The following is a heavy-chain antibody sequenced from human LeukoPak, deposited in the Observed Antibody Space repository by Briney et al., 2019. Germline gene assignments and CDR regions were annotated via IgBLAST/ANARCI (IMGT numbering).Heavy chain of an antibody. V-gene: IGHV4-31*03. D-gene: IGHD3-3*01. CDR2: IYYSGST. CDR3: ARVPSFWSGYYID. Sequence: SQTLSLTCTVSGGSIASGGYYWSWIRQHPGKGLEWIGYIYYSGSTYYNPSLKSRVTISVDTSKNQFSLKLSSVTAADTAVYYCARVPSFWSGYYIDWGQGTLVTVSS. CDR1: GGSIASGGYY. J-gene: IGHJ4*02.